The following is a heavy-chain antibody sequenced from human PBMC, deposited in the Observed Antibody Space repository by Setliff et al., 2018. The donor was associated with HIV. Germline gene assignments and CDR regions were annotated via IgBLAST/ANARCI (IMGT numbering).Heavy chain of an antibody. CDR3: ARVRLYNSALDY. CDR2: IYSDGST. CDR1: GFTVSSYY. J-gene: IGHJ4*02. Sequence: GGSLRLSCAASGFTVSSYYMAWVRQAPGKGLEWVSTIYSDGSTYHADSVKGRFTLSRDTSKNTLSLQMNTLRPEDTAVYYCARVRLYNSALDYWGQGTLVTVSS. D-gene: IGHD3-22*01. V-gene: IGHV3-66*02.